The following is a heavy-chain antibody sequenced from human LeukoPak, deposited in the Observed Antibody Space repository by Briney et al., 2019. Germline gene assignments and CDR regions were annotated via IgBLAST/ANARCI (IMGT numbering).Heavy chain of an antibody. J-gene: IGHJ4*02. CDR3: ARGHSTGCFDY. Sequence: GGSLRLSCAASGFTFSSYWIHWVRQAPGKGLVWVSRINSGGSDSIYADSVKGRFTISRDNAQNTVYLQMNSLRAEDTAIYYCARGHSTGCFDYWGQGILVTVSS. V-gene: IGHV3-74*01. CDR1: GFTFSSYW. D-gene: IGHD1-14*01. CDR2: INSGGSDS.